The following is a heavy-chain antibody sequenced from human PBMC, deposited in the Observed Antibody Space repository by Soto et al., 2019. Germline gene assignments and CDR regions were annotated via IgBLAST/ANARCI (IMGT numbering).Heavy chain of an antibody. CDR1: GFARPHGLSS. V-gene: IGHV4-30-2*06. CDR2: XGXLXXX. J-gene: IGHJ4*02. CDR3: AGGGGYHSFDF. Sequence: PSDTPCPTWTIAGFARPHGLSSWSWIRQSPEKGLEXLGXXGXLXXXYXXPSFKSRLSLGIERSRNQCALGLSSMTAADEAVYYCAGGGGYHSFDFWAQGIHVRVSS. D-gene: IGHD2-15*01.